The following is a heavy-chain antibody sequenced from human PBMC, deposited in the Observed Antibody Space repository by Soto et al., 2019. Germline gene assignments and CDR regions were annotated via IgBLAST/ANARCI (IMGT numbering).Heavy chain of an antibody. Sequence: GGSLRLSCAASGFTFSSYEMNWVRQAPGKGLEWVSYISSSGSTIYYADSVKGRFTISRDNAKNSLYLQMNSLRAEDTAVYYCASSPVYGDYEGVVDYWGQGTLVTVSS. CDR3: ASSPVYGDYEGVVDY. CDR1: GFTFSSYE. V-gene: IGHV3-48*03. CDR2: ISSSGSTI. D-gene: IGHD4-17*01. J-gene: IGHJ4*02.